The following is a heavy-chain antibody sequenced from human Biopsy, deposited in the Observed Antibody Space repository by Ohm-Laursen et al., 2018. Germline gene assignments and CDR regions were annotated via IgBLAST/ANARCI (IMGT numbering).Heavy chain of an antibody. J-gene: IGHJ6*03. V-gene: IGHV3-33*01. CDR2: IWYDGTDK. Sequence: SLRLSCAASGFTFSGYGMHWVRQAPGKGLEWVAVIWYDGTDKFYADSVKGRSTISRDNSKNTLYLHMNSLRAADTAVHYCARDRYYGSENYFSHYNMDVWGQGTTVTVSS. CDR1: GFTFSGYG. CDR3: ARDRYYGSENYFSHYNMDV. D-gene: IGHD3-10*01.